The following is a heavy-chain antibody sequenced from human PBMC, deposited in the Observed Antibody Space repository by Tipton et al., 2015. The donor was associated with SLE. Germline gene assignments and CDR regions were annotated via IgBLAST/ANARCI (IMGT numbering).Heavy chain of an antibody. CDR3: GRGDTRHGGHNSYYFDH. CDR1: GFTFNSYA. V-gene: IGHV3-30*09. CDR2: TSHDGSNQ. D-gene: IGHD5-24*01. Sequence: SLRLSCAASGFTFNSYAMHWVRQAPGKGLEWVAVTSHDGSNQYYADSVKGRFAISKDISKNMLYLQMKSLRTDDTAVYYCGRGDTRHGGHNSYYFDHWGQGTLVTVSS. J-gene: IGHJ4*02.